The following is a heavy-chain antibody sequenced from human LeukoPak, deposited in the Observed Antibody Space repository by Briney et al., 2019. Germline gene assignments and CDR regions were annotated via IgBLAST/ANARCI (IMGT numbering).Heavy chain of an antibody. CDR3: ARGTDYYGSGSYSNTNWFDP. Sequence: SQTLSLTCAISGDSVSSNSAAWNWIRQSPSRGLEWLGRTYYRSKWYNDYAVSVKSRITINPDTSKNQFSLQLNSVTPEDTAVYYCARGTDYYGSGSYSNTNWFDPWGQGTLVTVSS. CDR1: GDSVSSNSAA. D-gene: IGHD3-10*01. V-gene: IGHV6-1*01. CDR2: TYYRSKWYN. J-gene: IGHJ5*02.